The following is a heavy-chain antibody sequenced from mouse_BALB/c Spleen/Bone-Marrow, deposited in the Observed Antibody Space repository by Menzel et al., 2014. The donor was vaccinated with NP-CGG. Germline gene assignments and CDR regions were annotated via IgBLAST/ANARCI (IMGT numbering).Heavy chain of an antibody. CDR3: TTLARNNFDY. J-gene: IGHJ2*01. CDR1: GYTFTSYW. CDR2: IYPGNSDT. Sequence: GQLQQSGAELAKPGASVKMSCKASGYTFTSYWMHWVKQRPGQGLEWIGTIYPGNSDTTYNQKFKGKAKLTAVTSTSTAYMELSSLTNEDSAVYYCTTLARNNFDYWGQGTTLTVSS. V-gene: IGHV1-5*01.